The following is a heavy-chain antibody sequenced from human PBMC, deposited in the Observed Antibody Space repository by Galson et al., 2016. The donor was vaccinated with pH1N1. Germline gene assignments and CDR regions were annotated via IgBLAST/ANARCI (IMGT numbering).Heavy chain of an antibody. D-gene: IGHD3-10*01. J-gene: IGHJ4*02. CDR3: VKQIGGSGAY. CDR1: GFTFSNFW. Sequence: SLRLSCAASGFTFSNFWMHWVRQAPGKGLEWVANIRQDGSKKYYVDSVKGRFTISRDNAKNSLYLQMNSLRVEDAALYYCVKQIGGSGAYWGQGTLVTVSS. CDR2: IRQDGSKK. V-gene: IGHV3-7*01.